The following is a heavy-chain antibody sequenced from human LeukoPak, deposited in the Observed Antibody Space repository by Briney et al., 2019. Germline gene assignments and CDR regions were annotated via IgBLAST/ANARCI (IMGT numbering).Heavy chain of an antibody. J-gene: IGHJ4*02. CDR3: ARVFDS. Sequence: SETLSLTCTVSGGSVYSSDYYWGWVRQPPGKGPEWIGDIFYTGKTNYNPSLKSRVSISIDTSKNQFSLKLTSVTAADTAVYYCARVFDSWGQGTLVTVSS. CDR2: IFYTGKT. V-gene: IGHV4-39*07. CDR1: GGSVYSSDYY.